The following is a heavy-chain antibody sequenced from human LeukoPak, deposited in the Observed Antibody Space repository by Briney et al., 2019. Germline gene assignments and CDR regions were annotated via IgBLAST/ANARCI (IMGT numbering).Heavy chain of an antibody. CDR3: ANNIAVAGYYFDY. Sequence: GGSLRLSCAASGFTFSRYAMSWVRQAPGKGLEWVSAISGSGGSTYYADSVKGRFTISRDNSKNTLYLQMNSLRAKDTAVYYCANNIAVAGYYFDYWGQGTLVTVSS. CDR2: ISGSGGST. J-gene: IGHJ4*02. D-gene: IGHD6-19*01. V-gene: IGHV3-23*01. CDR1: GFTFSRYA.